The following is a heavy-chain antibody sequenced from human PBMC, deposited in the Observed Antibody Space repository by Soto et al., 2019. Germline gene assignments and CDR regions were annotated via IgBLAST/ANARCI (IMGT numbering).Heavy chain of an antibody. Sequence: GGSLRLSCAASGFSFSAYRMNWVRQAPGKGLEWVAFITSSSSSMYYAGSVKGRFTISRDNAQNALFLQMNSLTGEDTAVYYCARDWTYCSGGSCYYGMDVWGQGTTVTVSS. CDR3: ARDWTYCSGGSCYYGMDV. CDR2: ITSSSSSM. D-gene: IGHD2-15*01. J-gene: IGHJ6*02. V-gene: IGHV3-48*01. CDR1: GFSFSAYR.